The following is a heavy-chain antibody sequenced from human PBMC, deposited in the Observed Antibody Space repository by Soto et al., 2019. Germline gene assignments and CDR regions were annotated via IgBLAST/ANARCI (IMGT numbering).Heavy chain of an antibody. J-gene: IGHJ4*01. CDR3: ARLGDYYQAFDY. V-gene: IGHV4-30-2*01. Sequence: SETLSLTCAVSGVSISSGGYSWRWIRQPPGKGLEWIGYIYHSGSTYYNPSLRSRVAISVDASKSQFSLDLRSVTAADTAVYYCARLGDYYQAFDYWGHGALVTVSS. D-gene: IGHD3-22*01. CDR1: GVSISSGGYS. CDR2: IYHSGST.